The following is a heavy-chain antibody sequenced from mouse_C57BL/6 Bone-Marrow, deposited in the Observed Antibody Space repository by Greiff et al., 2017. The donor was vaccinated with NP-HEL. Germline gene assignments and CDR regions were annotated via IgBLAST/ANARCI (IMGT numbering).Heavy chain of an antibody. CDR2: IDPSDSET. V-gene: IGHV1-52*01. D-gene: IGHD1-1*01. CDR1: GYTFTSYW. J-gene: IGHJ1*03. Sequence: VQLQQPGAELVRPGSSVKLSCKASGYTFTSYWMHWVKQRPIQGLEWIGNIDPSDSETHYNQKFKDKATLTVDKSSSTAYMQLSSLTSEDSAVYYCARWIYYGRGYWYFDVWGTGTTVTVSS. CDR3: ARWIYYGRGYWYFDV.